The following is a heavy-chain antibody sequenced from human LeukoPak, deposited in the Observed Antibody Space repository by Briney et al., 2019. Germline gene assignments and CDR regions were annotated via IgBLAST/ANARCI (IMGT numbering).Heavy chain of an antibody. J-gene: IGHJ6*03. V-gene: IGHV3-30*04. D-gene: IGHD3-10*01. CDR2: ISYDGSNK. CDR1: GFTFSSYA. Sequence: GGSLRLSCAASGFTFSSYAMHWVRQAPGKGLEWVAVISYDGSNKYYADSVKGRFTISRDNSKNTLYPQMNSLRAEDTAVYYCARDALTSKRGKGYYYYYMDVWGKGTTVTVSS. CDR3: ARDALTSKRGKGYYYYYMDV.